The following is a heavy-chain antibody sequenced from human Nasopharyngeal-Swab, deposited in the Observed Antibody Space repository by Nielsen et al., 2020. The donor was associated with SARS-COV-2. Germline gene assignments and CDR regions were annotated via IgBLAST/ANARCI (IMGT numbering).Heavy chain of an antibody. CDR3: AKPETGIQLWSTEPLDY. Sequence: GESLKISCAASGFTFSSYAMSWVCQAPGKGLEWVSAISGSGGSTYYADSVKGRFTISRDNSKNTLYLQMNSLRAADTAVYYCAKPETGIQLWSTEPLDYWGQGTLVTVSS. V-gene: IGHV3-23*01. D-gene: IGHD5-18*01. CDR2: ISGSGGST. J-gene: IGHJ4*02. CDR1: GFTFSSYA.